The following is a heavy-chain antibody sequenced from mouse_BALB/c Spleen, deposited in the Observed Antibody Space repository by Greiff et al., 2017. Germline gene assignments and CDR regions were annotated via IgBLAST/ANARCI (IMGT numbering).Heavy chain of an antibody. Sequence: EVQLVESGPDLVKPGASVKISCKASGYSFTGYYMHWVKQSHVKSLEWIGRINPYNGATSYNQNFKDKASLTVDKSSSTAYMELHSLTSEDSAVYYCARREYGNYFDYWGQGTTLTVSS. J-gene: IGHJ2*01. CDR3: ARREYGNYFDY. CDR2: INPYNGAT. CDR1: GYSFTGYY. D-gene: IGHD2-10*02. V-gene: IGHV1-31*01.